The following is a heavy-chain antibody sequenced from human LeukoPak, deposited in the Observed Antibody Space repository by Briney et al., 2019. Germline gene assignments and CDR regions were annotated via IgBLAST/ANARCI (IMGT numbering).Heavy chain of an antibody. CDR3: ARDGGGVVVVVAATTGTGMDV. D-gene: IGHD2-15*01. CDR2: ISSSSSYI. V-gene: IGHV3-21*01. CDR1: GFTFSSYS. J-gene: IGHJ6*04. Sequence: PGGSLRLSCAASGFTFSSYSMNWVRQAPGKGLEWVSSISSSSSYIYYADSVKGRFTISRDNAKNSLYLQMISLRAEDTAVYYCARDGGGVVVVVAATTGTGMDVWGKGTTVTVSS.